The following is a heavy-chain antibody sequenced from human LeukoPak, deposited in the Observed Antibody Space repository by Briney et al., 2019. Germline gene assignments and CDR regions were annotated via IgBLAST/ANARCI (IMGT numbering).Heavy chain of an antibody. Sequence: GGSLRLSCAASGFTFSNYAMRWVRQAPGKGLEWVSGISGSGDSTYYADSVKGRFTISRDNSKNTLYLQMNSLRVEDTAVYYCAKAGMTRFDYWGQGIMVTVSS. CDR1: GFTFSNYA. V-gene: IGHV3-23*01. D-gene: IGHD1-20*01. CDR2: ISGSGDST. CDR3: AKAGMTRFDY. J-gene: IGHJ4*02.